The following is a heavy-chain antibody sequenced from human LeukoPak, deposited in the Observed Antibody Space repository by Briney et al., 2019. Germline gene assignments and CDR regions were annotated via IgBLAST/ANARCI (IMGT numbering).Heavy chain of an antibody. CDR2: INPNSGGT. CDR1: GYTFTDYY. CDR3: ARARWQLVPYFDS. V-gene: IGHV1-2*02. D-gene: IGHD6-6*01. J-gene: IGHJ4*02. Sequence: ASVKVSCKASGYTFTDYYMHWVRQAPGQGLEWMGWINPNSGGTNFAQKFQGRVAMTRDTSISTAYSELGSLRSDDTAVYFCARARWQLVPYFDSWGQGTLVTVSS.